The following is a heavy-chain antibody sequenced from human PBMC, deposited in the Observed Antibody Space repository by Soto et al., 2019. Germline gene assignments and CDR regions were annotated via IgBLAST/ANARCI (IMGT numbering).Heavy chain of an antibody. Sequence: PGGSLRLSCAASGFTFDDYAMHWVRQAPGKGLEWVSGISWNSGSIGYADSVKGRFTISRDNAKNSLYLQMNSLRAEDTALYYCAKDPSPLIRNQDQGFDYWGQGTLVTVSS. CDR1: GFTFDDYA. CDR2: ISWNSGSI. V-gene: IGHV3-9*01. J-gene: IGHJ4*02. CDR3: AKDPSPLIRNQDQGFDY. D-gene: IGHD2-2*01.